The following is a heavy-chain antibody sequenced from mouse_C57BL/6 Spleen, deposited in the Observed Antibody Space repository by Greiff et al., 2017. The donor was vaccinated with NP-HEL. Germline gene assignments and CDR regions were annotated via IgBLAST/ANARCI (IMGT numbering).Heavy chain of an antibody. CDR3: ARKGYGNCFDY. CDR2: IYPSDSET. V-gene: IGHV1-61*01. J-gene: IGHJ2*01. D-gene: IGHD2-10*02. Sequence: QVQLQQPGAELVRPGSSVKLSCKASGYTFTSYWMDWVKQRPGQGLEWIGNIYPSDSETHYNQKFKDKATLTVDKSSSTAYMQLSSLTSEDSAVYYWARKGYGNCFDYWGQGTTLTVSS. CDR1: GYTFTSYW.